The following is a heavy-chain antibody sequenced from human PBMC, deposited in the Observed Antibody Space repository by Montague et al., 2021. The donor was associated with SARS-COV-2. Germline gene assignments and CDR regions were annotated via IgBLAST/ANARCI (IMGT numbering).Heavy chain of an antibody. CDR3: AREYSSGVYFDY. CDR2: XYWDDDK. V-gene: IGHV2-70*11. Sequence: PALVKPTQTLTLTCTFSGFSLSTSGMCVGWIRQPPGKALEWLARXYWDDDKYYSTSLKTRLTISKDTSKNQVVLTMTNMDPVDTATYYCAREYSSGVYFDYWGQGTLVTVSS. CDR1: GFSLSTSGMC. J-gene: IGHJ4*02. D-gene: IGHD6-19*01.